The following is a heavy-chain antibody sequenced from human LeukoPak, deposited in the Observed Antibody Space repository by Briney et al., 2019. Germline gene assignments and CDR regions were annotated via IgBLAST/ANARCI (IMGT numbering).Heavy chain of an antibody. V-gene: IGHV1-46*01. CDR1: GYTFTSYY. J-gene: IGHJ4*02. CDR2: TNPSGGST. CDR3: AREVAAPGTGLDY. D-gene: IGHD6-13*01. Sequence: GASVKVSCKASGYTFTSYYIHWVRQAPGQGLEWMGITNPSGGSTSYEEKFQGRVTMTRDTSTGTVYMELSSLRFEDTAVYYCAREVAAPGTGLDYWGQGTLVTVSS.